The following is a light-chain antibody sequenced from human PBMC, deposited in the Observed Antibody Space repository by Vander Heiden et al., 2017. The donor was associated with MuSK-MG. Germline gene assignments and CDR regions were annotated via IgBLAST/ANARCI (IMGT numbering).Light chain of an antibody. J-gene: IGKJ2*01. CDR2: SAS. CDR1: QNIGLS. V-gene: IGKV1-39*01. Sequence: DIQMTQSPSSLSASVGDSVTITCRASQNIGLSLNWYQQKAGRPPNLLIFSASTLQPGVPSRFRGSRSGTNFTVSISSLQPEDFATYSCQQTRNIPHNFGQGT. CDR3: QQTRNIPHN.